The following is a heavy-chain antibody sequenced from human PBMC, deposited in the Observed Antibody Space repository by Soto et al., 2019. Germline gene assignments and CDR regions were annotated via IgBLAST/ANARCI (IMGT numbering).Heavy chain of an antibody. Sequence: QVQLVQSGAEVKKPGASVKVSCKASGYTFTSYYMHWVRQAPGQGLEWMGIINVSGGSAIYAQKFQGRVTMTRDTSTSTVYMELSSLRSEDTAVYYCPRGIAAAGTAWFDPWGQGTLVTVSS. V-gene: IGHV1-46*03. CDR3: PRGIAAAGTAWFDP. CDR2: INVSGGSA. CDR1: GYTFTSYY. J-gene: IGHJ5*02. D-gene: IGHD6-13*01.